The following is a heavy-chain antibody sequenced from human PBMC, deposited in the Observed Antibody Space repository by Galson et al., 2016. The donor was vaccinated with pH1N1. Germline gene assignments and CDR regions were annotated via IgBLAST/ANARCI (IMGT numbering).Heavy chain of an antibody. CDR1: GFTFSNYG. CDR3: ARDRGAPGSPPLYFFNY. J-gene: IGHJ4*02. Sequence: SLRLSCAASGFTFSNYGMHWVRQAPGKGLEWVAFVQDDGTTEYYADSMKGRFTISRDNSQKTLYLQMNNLRVDDTAVYYCARDRGAPGSPPLYFFNYWGQGTLVTVSS. V-gene: IGHV3-30*02. CDR2: VQDDGTTE. D-gene: IGHD2-15*01.